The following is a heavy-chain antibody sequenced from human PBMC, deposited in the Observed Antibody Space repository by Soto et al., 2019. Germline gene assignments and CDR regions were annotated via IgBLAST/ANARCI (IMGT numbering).Heavy chain of an antibody. CDR2: IYYTGNT. CDR3: ARSGYGSTDFDH. CDR1: GGSITSGAYY. Sequence: QVQLQESGPGLVKPSQTLSLACSVSGGSITSGAYYWTWIRQHPGQGLEWVGYIYYTGNTYYNHSLKSRLTISVDTSKNQFSLKVNSVTAADTAVYYGARSGYGSTDFDHWGQGTLVAVSS. D-gene: IGHD6-13*01. V-gene: IGHV4-31*03. J-gene: IGHJ4*02.